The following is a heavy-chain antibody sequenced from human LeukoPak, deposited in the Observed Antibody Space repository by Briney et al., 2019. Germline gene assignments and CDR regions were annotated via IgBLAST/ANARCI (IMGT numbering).Heavy chain of an antibody. D-gene: IGHD2-21*01. V-gene: IGHV4-38-2*02. CDR2: IYHSGST. Sequence: PSETLSLTCTVSGYSISSGYYWGWIRQPPGKGLEWIGSIYHSGSTYYNPSLKSRVTISVDTSKNQFSLKLSSVTAADTAVYYCARKRAPAIGFDYWGQGTLVTVSS. CDR3: ARKRAPAIGFDY. CDR1: GYSISSGYY. J-gene: IGHJ4*02.